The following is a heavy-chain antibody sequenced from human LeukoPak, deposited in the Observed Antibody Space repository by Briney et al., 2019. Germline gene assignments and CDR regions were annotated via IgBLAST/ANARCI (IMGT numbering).Heavy chain of an antibody. CDR2: IWYDGSNK. D-gene: IGHD3-22*01. V-gene: IGHV3-33*06. CDR3: AKGPYYYDSSGYLDY. CDR1: GFTFSSYG. Sequence: GGSLRLSCAASGFTFSSYGMHWVRQAPGRGLEWVAVIWYDGSNKYYADSVKGRFTISRDNSKNTLYLQMNSLRAEDTAVYYCAKGPYYYDSSGYLDYWGQGTLVTVSS. J-gene: IGHJ4*02.